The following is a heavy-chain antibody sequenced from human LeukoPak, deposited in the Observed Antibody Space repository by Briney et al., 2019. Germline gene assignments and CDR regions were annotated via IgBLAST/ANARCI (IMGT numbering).Heavy chain of an antibody. V-gene: IGHV6-1*01. CDR1: GDSVSSNSAA. CDR3: AREGSPIFWSGYLQPGGFDP. D-gene: IGHD3-3*01. Sequence: SQTLSLTCAISGDSVSSNSAAWNWIRQSPSRGLEWLGRTYYRSKWYNDYAVSVKSRITINPDTSKNQFSLQLNSVTPEDTAVYYCAREGSPIFWSGYLQPGGFDPWGQGTLVTVSS. CDR2: TYYRSKWYN. J-gene: IGHJ5*02.